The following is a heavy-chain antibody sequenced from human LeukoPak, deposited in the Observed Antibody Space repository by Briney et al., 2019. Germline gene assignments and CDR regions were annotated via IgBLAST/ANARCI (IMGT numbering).Heavy chain of an antibody. J-gene: IGHJ4*02. Sequence: GGSLRLSCAASGFTFSSYGMHWVRQAPGKGLEWVAVISYDGSNKYYADSVKGRFTISRDNSKNTLYLQMNSLRPEDTAVYYCARSGGGYSSGWFYWGQGTLVTVSS. CDR1: GFTFSSYG. V-gene: IGHV3-30*03. D-gene: IGHD6-19*01. CDR3: ARSGGGYSSGWFY. CDR2: ISYDGSNK.